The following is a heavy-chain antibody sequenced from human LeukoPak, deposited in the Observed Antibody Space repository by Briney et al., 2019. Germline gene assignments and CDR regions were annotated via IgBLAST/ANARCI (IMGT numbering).Heavy chain of an antibody. J-gene: IGHJ6*02. D-gene: IGHD1-26*01. Sequence: GGSLRLSCAASGFTVSSNYMNWVRQAPGKGLEWVSLIYRDGQTYYPDSVRGRFTISRDNSKNTVFLQMNNVRVDDTGVYYCTREREPWGMDVWGQGTTVIVSS. CDR1: GFTVSSNY. CDR2: IYRDGQT. CDR3: TREREPWGMDV. V-gene: IGHV3-66*01.